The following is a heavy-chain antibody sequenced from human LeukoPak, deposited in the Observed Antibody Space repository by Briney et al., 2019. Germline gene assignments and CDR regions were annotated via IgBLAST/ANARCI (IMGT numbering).Heavy chain of an antibody. CDR1: GYTFTGYY. CDR3: ARTSQLLWFGESFDY. D-gene: IGHD3-10*01. J-gene: IGHJ4*02. V-gene: IGHV1-2*02. Sequence: ASVKVSCKASGYTFTGYYMHWVRQAPGQGLEWMGWINPNSGGTNYAQKFQGRVTMTRDTSISTAYMELSRLRPDDTAVYYCARTSQLLWFGESFDYWGQGTLVTVSS. CDR2: INPNSGGT.